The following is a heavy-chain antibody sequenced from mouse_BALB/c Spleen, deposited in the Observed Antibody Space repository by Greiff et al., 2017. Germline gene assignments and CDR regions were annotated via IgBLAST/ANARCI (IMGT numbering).Heavy chain of an antibody. V-gene: IGHV5-6-5*01. CDR1: GFTFSSYA. J-gene: IGHJ4*01. CDR2: ISSGGST. CDR3: ARSRDYGNPYAMDY. D-gene: IGHD2-1*01. Sequence: EVKVVESGGGLVQPGGSRKLSCAASGFTFSSYAMSWVRQTPEKRLEWVASISSGGSTYYPDSVKGRFTISRDNARNILYLQMSSLRSEDTAMYYCARSRDYGNPYAMDYWGQGTSVTVSS.